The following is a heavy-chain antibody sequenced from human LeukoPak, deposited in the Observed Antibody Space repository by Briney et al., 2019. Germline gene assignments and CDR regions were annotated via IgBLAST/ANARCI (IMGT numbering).Heavy chain of an antibody. CDR2: INTNTGNP. V-gene: IGHV7-4-1*02. D-gene: IGHD6-6*01. Sequence: ASVKVSCKASGYTFTSYAMNWVRQAPGQGLEWMGWINTNTGNPTYAQGFTGRFVFSLDTSVSTAYLQISSLKAEDTAVYYCARTRRIAALPLSWFDPWGQGTLVTVSS. J-gene: IGHJ5*02. CDR1: GYTFTSYA. CDR3: ARTRRIAALPLSWFDP.